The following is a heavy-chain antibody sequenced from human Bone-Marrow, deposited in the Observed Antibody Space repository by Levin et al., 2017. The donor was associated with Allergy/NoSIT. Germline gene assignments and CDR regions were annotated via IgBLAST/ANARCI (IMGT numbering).Heavy chain of an antibody. Sequence: SQTLSLTCTVSGGSISNSYWGWIRQPPGKGLEWIGYIHYSGSTDYNPSLKSRVTISLDTSKSQFSLRLSSVTAADTAVYYCARRGASGWFYFDSWGQGTLVTVSS. CDR2: IHYSGST. CDR3: ARRGASGWFYFDS. V-gene: IGHV4-59*08. J-gene: IGHJ4*02. CDR1: GGSISNSY. D-gene: IGHD6-19*01.